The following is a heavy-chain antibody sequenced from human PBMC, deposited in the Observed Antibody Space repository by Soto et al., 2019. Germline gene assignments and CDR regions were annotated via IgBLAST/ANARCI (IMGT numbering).Heavy chain of an antibody. D-gene: IGHD6-19*01. J-gene: IGHJ4*02. Sequence: GESLKISCKASGYSFTNYWIGWVRQMPGKGLGGVGVIYSGDSDNRYSPSLQGQVTISAEKSISTAYLRWSSLRASDTAMFYCSRSDTSGWREAHYWGQGTLVTVSS. CDR1: GYSFTNYW. V-gene: IGHV5-51*01. CDR3: SRSDTSGWREAHY. CDR2: IYSGDSDN.